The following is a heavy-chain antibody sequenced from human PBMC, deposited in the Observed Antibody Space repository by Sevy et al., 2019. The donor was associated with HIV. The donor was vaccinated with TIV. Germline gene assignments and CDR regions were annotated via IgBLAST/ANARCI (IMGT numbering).Heavy chain of an antibody. V-gene: IGHV3-7*01. CDR1: GISFCNYW. CDR2: INQGGSEK. Sequence: GGSLRLSCAASGISFCNYWMSWVRQAPGKGLEWVASINQGGSEKKFVGSVKGRFTISRDNTENSVYLQMNSLTAEDTDENYCERGVKAKCAEDGFDIWGQGTMVTVSS. CDR3: ERGVKAKCAEDGFDI. J-gene: IGHJ3*02.